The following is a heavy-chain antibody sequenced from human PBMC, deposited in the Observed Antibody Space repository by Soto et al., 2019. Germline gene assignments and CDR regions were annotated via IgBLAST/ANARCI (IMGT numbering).Heavy chain of an antibody. V-gene: IGHV3-9*01. CDR3: AKDIGDYSNNFDY. J-gene: IGHJ4*02. D-gene: IGHD4-4*01. Sequence: DVQLVESGGGLVQPGRSLRLSCAASGFTFDDYAMHWVRQAPGKGLEWVSGISWNSGSIGYADSVKGRFTISRDNAKNSLYLQMNSLRAEDTALYYCAKDIGDYSNNFDYWGQGTLVTVSS. CDR1: GFTFDDYA. CDR2: ISWNSGSI.